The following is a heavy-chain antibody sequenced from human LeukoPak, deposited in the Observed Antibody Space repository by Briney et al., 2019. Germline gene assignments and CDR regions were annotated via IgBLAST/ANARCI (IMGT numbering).Heavy chain of an antibody. D-gene: IGHD2-2*01. CDR3: ARDYCSSTSCLFDY. Sequence: ASVKVSCKASGYTFTAYHMHWVRQAPGQGLEWMGRINLNSGDTNYAQKFQGRVTMTRDTSISTAYMELSRLRSDDTAVYYCARDYCSSTSCLFDYWGQGTLVSVSS. J-gene: IGHJ4*02. V-gene: IGHV1-2*06. CDR1: GYTFTAYH. CDR2: INLNSGDT.